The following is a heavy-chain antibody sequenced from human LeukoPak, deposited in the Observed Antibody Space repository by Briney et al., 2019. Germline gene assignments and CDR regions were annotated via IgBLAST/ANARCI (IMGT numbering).Heavy chain of an antibody. V-gene: IGHV3-23*01. D-gene: IGHD2-15*01. Sequence: GGSLRLSCAASGFTFSSYAMSWVRQAPGKGLEWASAISGSGGSTYYADSVKGRFTISRDNSKNTLYLQMNSLRAEDTAVYYCAKGRYCSGGSCFLAMVHTNDYWGQGTLVTVSS. J-gene: IGHJ4*02. CDR1: GFTFSSYA. CDR2: ISGSGGST. CDR3: AKGRYCSGGSCFLAMVHTNDY.